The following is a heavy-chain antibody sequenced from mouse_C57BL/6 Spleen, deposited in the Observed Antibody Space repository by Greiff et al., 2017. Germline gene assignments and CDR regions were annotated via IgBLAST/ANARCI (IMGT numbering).Heavy chain of an antibody. CDR2: IWRGGST. Sequence: VKLQESGPGLVQPSQSLSITCTVSGFSLTSYGVHWVRQSPGKGLEWLGVIWRGGSTDYNAAFMSRLSITKDNSKSQVFFKMNSLQADDTAIYXCARYYYGSSLGGFAYWGQGTLVTVSA. D-gene: IGHD1-1*01. V-gene: IGHV2-5*01. CDR3: ARYYYGSSLGGFAY. CDR1: GFSLTSYG. J-gene: IGHJ3*01.